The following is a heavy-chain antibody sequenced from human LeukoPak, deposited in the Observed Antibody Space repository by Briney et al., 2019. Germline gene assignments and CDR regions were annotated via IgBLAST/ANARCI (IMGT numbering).Heavy chain of an antibody. D-gene: IGHD3-9*01. CDR2: IISSSSHI. CDR3: ARVRPVTDY. CDR1: GFTFSSYS. V-gene: IGHV3-21*01. Sequence: GGSLRLSCAASGFTFSSYSMNWVRQAPGKGLEWVSSIISSSSHIYYADSVKGRFTISRDNAKNSLYLQMNSLRAEDTAVYYCARVRPVTDYWGQGTLVTVSS. J-gene: IGHJ4*02.